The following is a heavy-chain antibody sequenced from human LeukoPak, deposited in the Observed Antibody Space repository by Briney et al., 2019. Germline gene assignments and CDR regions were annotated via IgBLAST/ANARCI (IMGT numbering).Heavy chain of an antibody. CDR1: GGSPSGYS. J-gene: IGHJ4*02. V-gene: IGHV4-34*01. CDR3: ASLGREKEDRSGDY. CDR2: IYHSGST. D-gene: IGHD1-14*01. Sequence: PETPSLTPALYGGSPSGYSSSWIPHRPRGGREWSGEIYHSGSTNNNPSPKSRFTISVHTSKNHSSLKLSSVTAADTAVSYCASLGREKEDRSGDYWGQGTLVTVSS.